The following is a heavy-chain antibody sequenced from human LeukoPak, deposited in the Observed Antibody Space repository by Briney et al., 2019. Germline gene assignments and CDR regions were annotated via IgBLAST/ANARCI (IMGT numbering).Heavy chain of an antibody. CDR1: GFTFSSYW. Sequence: GGSLRLSCAASGFTFSSYWMHWVRQAPGKGLVWVSRINSDGSSTSYADSVKGRFTISRDNSKNTLYLQMNSLRPEDTAVYYCAKSYFGSGTYYPYDYWGQGTLVTVSS. D-gene: IGHD3-10*01. CDR3: AKSYFGSGTYYPYDY. J-gene: IGHJ4*02. CDR2: INSDGSST. V-gene: IGHV3-74*01.